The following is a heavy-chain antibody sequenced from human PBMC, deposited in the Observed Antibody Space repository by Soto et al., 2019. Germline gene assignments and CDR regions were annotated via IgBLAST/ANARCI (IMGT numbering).Heavy chain of an antibody. Sequence: GGSLRLSCAASGFTFSSYGMHWVRQAPGKGLEWVAVISYDGSNKYYADSVKGRFTISRDNSKNTLYLQMNSLRAEDTAVYYCAKDQYDFWSGYPTYYFDYWGQGTLVTVSS. D-gene: IGHD3-3*01. CDR2: ISYDGSNK. CDR1: GFTFSSYG. J-gene: IGHJ4*02. V-gene: IGHV3-30*18. CDR3: AKDQYDFWSGYPTYYFDY.